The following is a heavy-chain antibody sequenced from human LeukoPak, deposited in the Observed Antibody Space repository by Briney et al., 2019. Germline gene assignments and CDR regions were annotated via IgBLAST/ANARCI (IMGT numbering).Heavy chain of an antibody. D-gene: IGHD3-10*01. CDR2: ISTYNGNA. CDR1: VYTFTSYG. J-gene: IGHJ4*02. Sequence: ASVKVSCKASVYTFTSYGISWVRQAPGQRLEYMGWISTYNGNANYAQKLQGRVTMTADTSTNTAYMELRSLRSDDTAVYYCAARSGTYPYYFDYWGQGTLVTVSS. V-gene: IGHV1-18*01. CDR3: AARSGTYPYYFDY.